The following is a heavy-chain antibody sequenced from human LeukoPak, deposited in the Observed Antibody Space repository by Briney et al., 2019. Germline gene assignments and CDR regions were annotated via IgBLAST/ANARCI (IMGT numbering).Heavy chain of an antibody. Sequence: GGSLRLSCAASGFSFSSHGMHWVRQAPGKGPEWVSYIRVHGKDKYYLDSVKGRFVISRDNSKDTVDLEMHSLRVEDTALYYCVKDWNWGFGYWGQGILVTVSS. CDR1: GFSFSSHG. CDR3: VKDWNWGFGY. D-gene: IGHD7-27*01. V-gene: IGHV3-30*02. CDR2: IRVHGKDK. J-gene: IGHJ4*02.